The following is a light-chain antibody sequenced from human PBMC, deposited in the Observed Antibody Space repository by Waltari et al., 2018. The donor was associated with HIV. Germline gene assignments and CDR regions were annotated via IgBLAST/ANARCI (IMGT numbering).Light chain of an antibody. CDR3: QTYDSSLSGSVV. V-gene: IGLV1-40*01. CDR1: SPNIGARFD. Sequence: QSVLTQPPSVSGAPGQTVTISCTGSSPNIGARFDVHWYQQIPGTAPKLLMYGNNRPSGVPYRFSGSKSGTSASLAITGLQAEDEADYYCQTYDSSLSGSVVFGGGTKLTVL. CDR2: GN. J-gene: IGLJ2*01.